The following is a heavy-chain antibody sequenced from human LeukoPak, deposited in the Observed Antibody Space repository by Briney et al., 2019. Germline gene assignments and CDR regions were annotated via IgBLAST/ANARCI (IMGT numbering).Heavy chain of an antibody. CDR2: VNHSGST. CDR1: GGSFSGYY. Sequence: PSETLSLTCAVYGGSFSGYYWSWIRQPPGKGLEWIGEVNHSGSTSYNPSLKSRVTISVDTSKNQFSLKVRSVTAADTAVYYCARGYGGGSTDYWGQGNLVTVSS. CDR3: ARGYGGGSTDY. J-gene: IGHJ4*02. D-gene: IGHD2-15*01. V-gene: IGHV4-34*01.